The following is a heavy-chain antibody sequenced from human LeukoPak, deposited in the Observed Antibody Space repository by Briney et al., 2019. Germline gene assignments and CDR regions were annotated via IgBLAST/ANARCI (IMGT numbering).Heavy chain of an antibody. Sequence: SETLSLTCAVYGGSFSGYYWSWIRQPPGKCVVWIGEIDHSGSTNYSPSPQSRVTISVDTSKNQFSLRLSSVTAADTAVYYCALYVSTYYSDTSASIRGASDIWGQGTVVTVSS. CDR3: ALYVSTYYSDTSASIRGASDI. CDR1: GGSFSGYY. V-gene: IGHV4-34*01. D-gene: IGHD3-22*01. J-gene: IGHJ3*02. CDR2: IDHSGST.